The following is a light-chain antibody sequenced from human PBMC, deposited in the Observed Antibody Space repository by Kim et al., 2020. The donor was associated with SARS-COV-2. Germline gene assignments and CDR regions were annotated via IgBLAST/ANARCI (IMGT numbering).Light chain of an antibody. CDR3: ETWDDSLNAAV. CDR1: SSNIGSNA. Sequence: GQSVTVTCSGRSSNIGSNAVNWYQQLQRPAPKLLIYSSNQRPSGVPDRFSGSKSGNSASLAISGLQSEDEADYYCETWDDSLNAAVFGGGTQLTVL. J-gene: IGLJ7*01. V-gene: IGLV1-44*01. CDR2: SSN.